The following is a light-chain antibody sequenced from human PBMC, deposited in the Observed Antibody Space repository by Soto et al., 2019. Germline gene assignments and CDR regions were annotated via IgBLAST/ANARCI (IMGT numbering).Light chain of an antibody. CDR3: QQTPSYPST. J-gene: IGKJ4*01. V-gene: IGKV1-9*01. CDR2: GAS. CDR1: QGITSY. Sequence: IQLTQSPSSLSASVGDSVTITCRASQGITSYLAWYQQKPGKAPNLLIYGASTLQSGVPSRFSGSGSGTDFPLTINSLQAEDFATSSCQQTPSYPSTFGGGTKV.